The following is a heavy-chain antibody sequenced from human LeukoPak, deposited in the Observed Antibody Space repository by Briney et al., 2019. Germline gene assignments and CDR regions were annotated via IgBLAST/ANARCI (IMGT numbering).Heavy chain of an antibody. CDR2: INPNSGGT. CDR3: ARDSAGTTPYYYMDV. D-gene: IGHD1-1*01. J-gene: IGHJ6*03. V-gene: IGHV1-2*02. CDR1: GYTFTVYY. Sequence: GASVTVSCKASGYTFTVYYMHWVRQAPGQGLEGMGWINPNSGGTNYAQKFQGRVTMTRDTSISTAYMELSRLRSDDTAVYYCARDSAGTTPYYYMDVWGKGTTVTVSS.